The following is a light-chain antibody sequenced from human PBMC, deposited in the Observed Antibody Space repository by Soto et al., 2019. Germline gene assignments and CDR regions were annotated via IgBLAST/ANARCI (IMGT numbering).Light chain of an antibody. CDR3: CSYTTSNTRQIV. V-gene: IGLV2-14*01. J-gene: IGLJ1*01. CDR1: SSDVGGYNY. Sequence: QSALTQPASVSGSPGQSITISCTGTSSDVGGYNYVSWYQQHPGKAPKFMSYDVSNRPSWVSNRFSGSKSGNTASLTISGLHADYEADYYCCSYTTSNTRQIVFGTGTKLT. CDR2: DVS.